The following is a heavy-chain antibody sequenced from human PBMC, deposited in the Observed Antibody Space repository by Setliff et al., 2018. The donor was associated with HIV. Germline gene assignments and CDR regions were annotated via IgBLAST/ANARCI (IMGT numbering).Heavy chain of an antibody. CDR1: GDSISSGSYF. Sequence: PSETLSLTCSVSGDSISSGSYFWGWIRQTPGKGLEWIGNIYYTGFAYYNPTLKSRVTISLDTSKTHFFLNLTSVTDADTAVYFCTREGRGDPAMATTRIDYGGQGKRVTVSS. V-gene: IGHV4-39*02. J-gene: IGHJ4*02. CDR3: TREGRGDPAMATTRIDY. D-gene: IGHD1-1*01. CDR2: IYYTGFA.